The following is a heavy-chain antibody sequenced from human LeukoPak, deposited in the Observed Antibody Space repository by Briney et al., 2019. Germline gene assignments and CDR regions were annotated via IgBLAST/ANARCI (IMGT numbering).Heavy chain of an antibody. Sequence: ASVKVSCKASGYTFTGYYMHWVRQAPGPGLEWMGWINPNSGGTNYAQKFQGRVTMTRDTSISTAYMELSRLTSDDTAVYYCAREYSSSWYVGYWGQGTLVTVSS. CDR3: AREYSSSWYVGY. CDR2: INPNSGGT. CDR1: GYTFTGYY. J-gene: IGHJ4*02. D-gene: IGHD6-13*01. V-gene: IGHV1-2*02.